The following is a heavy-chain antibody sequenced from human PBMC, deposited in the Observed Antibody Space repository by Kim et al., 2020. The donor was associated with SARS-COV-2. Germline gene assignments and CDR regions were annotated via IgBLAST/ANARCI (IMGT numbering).Heavy chain of an antibody. D-gene: IGHD4-17*01. CDR1: GYTFTNYA. J-gene: IGHJ6*01. CDR2: INTNTANT. Sequence: ASVKVSCKASGYTFTNYAMNWVRQAPGQGLEWMGWINTNTANTTYAQGFTGRFVFSLDTSVSTTDLQISSLKAEDTAVYYFVRGAVTMFSAVIFPDMDVW. CDR3: VRGAVTMFSAVIFPDMDV. V-gene: IGHV7-4-1*02.